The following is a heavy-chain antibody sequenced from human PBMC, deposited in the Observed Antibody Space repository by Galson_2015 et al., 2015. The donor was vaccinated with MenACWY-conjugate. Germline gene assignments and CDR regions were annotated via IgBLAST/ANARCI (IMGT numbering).Heavy chain of an antibody. CDR3: ARVSVAATQSFDY. D-gene: IGHD6-19*01. Sequence: SETLSLTCTVSGGSINSYYWSWIRQPPGKGLEWIGSIYYSGNTYYTPSLKSRVTMSVDTSRNQFSLKLYSVTAADTAVYYCARVSVAATQSFDYWGQGTLVTVSS. V-gene: IGHV4-59*04. CDR1: GGSINSYY. CDR2: IYYSGNT. J-gene: IGHJ4*02.